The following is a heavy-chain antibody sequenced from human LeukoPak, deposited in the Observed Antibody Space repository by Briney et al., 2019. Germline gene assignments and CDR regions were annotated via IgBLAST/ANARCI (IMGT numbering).Heavy chain of an antibody. D-gene: IGHD1-26*01. CDR2: IRSKPYGGTT. CDR1: GFTFGEYA. Sequence: GGSLRLSCTASGFTFGEYAVSWFRRAPGKGLEWVGFIRSKPYGGTTESAASVKGRFSISRNDSESIAYLQMNSLKTEDTAVYYCARVRYSGVGGRFDAFDIWGQGTMVTVSS. J-gene: IGHJ3*02. CDR3: ARVRYSGVGGRFDAFDI. V-gene: IGHV3-49*03.